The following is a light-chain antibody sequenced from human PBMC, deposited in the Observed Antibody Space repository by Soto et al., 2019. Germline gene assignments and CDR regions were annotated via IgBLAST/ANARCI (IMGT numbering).Light chain of an antibody. V-gene: IGKV3-11*01. Sequence: EIVLTQSPATLSLSPGERATLSCRASQSVSSYLAWYQQKPGQAPRLLIYDASNRATGIPARFSGSGSGTDFTLTISSLDPEDFAVYYCQQRSNWTPLTFGGGTKVEIK. CDR1: QSVSSY. J-gene: IGKJ4*01. CDR3: QQRSNWTPLT. CDR2: DAS.